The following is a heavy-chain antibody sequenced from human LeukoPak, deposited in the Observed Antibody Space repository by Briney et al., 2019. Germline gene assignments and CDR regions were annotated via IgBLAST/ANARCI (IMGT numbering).Heavy chain of an antibody. V-gene: IGHV3-7*01. J-gene: IGHJ6*02. Sequence: GGSLRLSCATSGFTFSSNWMSRVRHVPGRGLDWVANIKPDGSAEYYAASAKGRFTVSRDNAKNSLYLQMNSLRAEDTAVYYCARDLLPSSQEWFGELDMDVWGQGTTVTVSS. CDR1: GFTFSSNW. D-gene: IGHD3-10*01. CDR3: ARDLLPSSQEWFGELDMDV. CDR2: IKPDGSAE.